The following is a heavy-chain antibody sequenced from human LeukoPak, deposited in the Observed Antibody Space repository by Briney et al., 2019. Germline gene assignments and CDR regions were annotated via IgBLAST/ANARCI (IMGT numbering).Heavy chain of an antibody. Sequence: PSETLSLTCTVSGGSICSYYWSWIRQPAGKGLEWIGRIYTSGSTNYNPSLKSRVTMSVDTSKNQFSLKLSSVTAADTAVYYCARCYYDSSGYYDAFDIWGQGTMVTVSS. CDR1: GGSICSYY. D-gene: IGHD3-22*01. V-gene: IGHV4-4*07. CDR2: IYTSGST. J-gene: IGHJ3*02. CDR3: ARCYYDSSGYYDAFDI.